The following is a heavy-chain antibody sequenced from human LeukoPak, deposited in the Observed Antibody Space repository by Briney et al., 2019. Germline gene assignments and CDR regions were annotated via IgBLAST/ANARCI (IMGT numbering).Heavy chain of an antibody. Sequence: PSETLSLTCTVSGGSISSSSYYWGWIRQPPGKGLEWIGSIYYSGSTYYNPSLKSRVTISVDTSKNQFSLKLSSVTAADTAVYYCARQRIECQLLDFDYWGQGTLVTVSS. D-gene: IGHD2-2*01. CDR3: ARQRIECQLLDFDY. V-gene: IGHV4-39*01. J-gene: IGHJ4*02. CDR2: IYYSGST. CDR1: GGSISSSSYY.